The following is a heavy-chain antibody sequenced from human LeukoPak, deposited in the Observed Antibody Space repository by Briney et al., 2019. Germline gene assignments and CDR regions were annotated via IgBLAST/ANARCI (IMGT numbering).Heavy chain of an antibody. D-gene: IGHD6-13*01. V-gene: IGHV3-15*01. CDR1: GFTFSNAW. CDR2: IKSKTDGGTT. CDR3: ARAGELAAAFCR. J-gene: IGHJ4*02. Sequence: GGSLRLSCAASGFTFSNAWMSCVSQPRGKGLKWVGRIKSKTDGGTTDYAAPVNGRFTISRDDSKNTLYLQMNSLKTEDTAVYYCARAGELAAAFCRWGQGTLVTVS.